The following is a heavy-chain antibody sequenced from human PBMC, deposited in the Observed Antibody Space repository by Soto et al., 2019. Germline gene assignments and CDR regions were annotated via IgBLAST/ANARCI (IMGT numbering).Heavy chain of an antibody. CDR2: LYSGGTT. J-gene: IGHJ4*02. Sequence: EVQLVESGGGLVQPGGSLRLSCAASGFTVSSKYMNWVRQAPGKGLEWVSVLYSGGTTYYADSVKGRFIISRDNSKNRLYLQMNSLRAEETAVYYCARGGGRDLGGAYCFDYWGQGTLVTVSS. CDR3: ARGGGRDLGGAYCFDY. V-gene: IGHV3-66*01. D-gene: IGHD1-26*01. CDR1: GFTVSSKY.